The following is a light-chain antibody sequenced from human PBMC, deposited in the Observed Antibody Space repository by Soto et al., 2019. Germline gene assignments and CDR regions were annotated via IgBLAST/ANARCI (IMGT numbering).Light chain of an antibody. CDR3: QHYGISVPIT. J-gene: IGKJ3*01. CDR2: GAS. CDR1: QSISNDY. Sequence: EIVLTQSPGTLSLSPGERATLSCRASQSISNDYLAWYQQKPGQAPRLLIHGASSRAIGIPDRFSGGGSGTDFTLNISRLVPEDFAVYFCQHYGISVPITFGPGTKVDIK. V-gene: IGKV3-20*01.